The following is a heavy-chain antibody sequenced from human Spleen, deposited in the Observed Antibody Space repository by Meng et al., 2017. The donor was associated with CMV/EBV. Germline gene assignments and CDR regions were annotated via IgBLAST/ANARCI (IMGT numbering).Heavy chain of an antibody. CDR3: ARDPSNGSGSYGD. V-gene: IGHV4-34*01. J-gene: IGHJ4*02. Sequence: GSLRLSCAVYGGSFSGYYWSWIRQPPGKGLEWIGEINHSGSTNYNPSLKSRVTISVDKSKNQFSLKLSSVTAADTAVYYCARDPSNGSGSYGDWGQGTLVTVSS. D-gene: IGHD3-10*01. CDR2: INHSGST. CDR1: GGSFSGYY.